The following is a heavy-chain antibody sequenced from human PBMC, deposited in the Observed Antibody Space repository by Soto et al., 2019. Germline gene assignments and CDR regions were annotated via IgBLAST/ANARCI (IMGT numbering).Heavy chain of an antibody. CDR1: RVAFNKFI. CDR2: IIPVFGTA. J-gene: IGHJ6*02. Sequence: SVKVSCKASRVAFNKFIVTWVRQAPGLGLEWVGGIIPVFGTANYAQKFQGRVTITADESTSTSYMEVNNLRSEDTAVYYCAKVRYSSPMGYYYGMDVWGQGTKVTVSS. CDR3: AKVRYSSPMGYYYGMDV. D-gene: IGHD2-2*01. V-gene: IGHV1-69*13.